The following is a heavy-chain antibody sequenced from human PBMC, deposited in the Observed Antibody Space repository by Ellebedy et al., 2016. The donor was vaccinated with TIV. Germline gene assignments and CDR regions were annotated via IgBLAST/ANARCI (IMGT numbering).Heavy chain of an antibody. CDR3: ARDKYGEGY. D-gene: IGHD4-17*01. V-gene: IGHV3-11*06. Sequence: GESLKISCAASGFTFSDYYMSWIRQAPGKGLEWVSYISSSSSYTNYADSVKGRFTISRDNAKNSLYLQMNSLRAEDTAVYYCARDKYGEGYWGQGTLVTVSS. J-gene: IGHJ4*02. CDR1: GFTFSDYY. CDR2: ISSSSSYT.